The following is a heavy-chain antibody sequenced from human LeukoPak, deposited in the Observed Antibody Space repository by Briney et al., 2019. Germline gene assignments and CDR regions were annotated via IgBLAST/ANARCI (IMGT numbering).Heavy chain of an antibody. J-gene: IGHJ6*03. CDR1: GGSFSGYY. CDR3: GPTYYYDSSGLPYYMDV. Sequence: SETLSLTCAVYGGSFSGYYWSWIRQPPGKGLEWIGEINHSGSTNYNPPLKSRVTISVDTSKNQFSLKLSSVTAADTAVYYCGPTYYYDSSGLPYYMDVWGKGTTVTVSS. V-gene: IGHV4-34*01. CDR2: INHSGST. D-gene: IGHD3-22*01.